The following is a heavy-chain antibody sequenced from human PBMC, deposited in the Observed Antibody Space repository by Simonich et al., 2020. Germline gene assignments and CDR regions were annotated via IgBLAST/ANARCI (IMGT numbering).Heavy chain of an antibody. CDR3: ARHAGFAFDI. CDR2: IYYSGGT. D-gene: IGHD6-13*01. J-gene: IGHJ3*02. CDR1: GGSISSSSYY. Sequence: QLQLQESGPGLVKPSETLSLTCTVSGGSISSSSYYWGWIRQPPGKGPEWIGSIYYSGGTYYNPSLKGRVTISVDTSKNQFSLKLSSVTAADTAVYYCARHAGFAFDIWGQGTMVTVSS. V-gene: IGHV4-39*01.